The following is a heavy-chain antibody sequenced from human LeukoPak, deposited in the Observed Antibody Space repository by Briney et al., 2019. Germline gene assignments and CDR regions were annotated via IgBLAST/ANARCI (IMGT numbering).Heavy chain of an antibody. CDR1: GYTFTGYY. D-gene: IGHD3-22*01. CDR3: AWVSTSGLSTTTYDLDY. CDR2: INPNSGGT. J-gene: IGHJ4*02. Sequence: ASVTVSCKASGYTFTGYYMHWVRQAPGQGLEWMGWINPNSGGTNYAQKFQGRVTMTRDTSISTAYMELSRLRSDDTAVYYCAWVSTSGLSTTTYDLDYWGQGTLVTVSS. V-gene: IGHV1-2*02.